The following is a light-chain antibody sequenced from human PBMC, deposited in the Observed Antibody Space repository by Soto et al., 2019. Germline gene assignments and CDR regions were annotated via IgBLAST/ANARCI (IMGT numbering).Light chain of an antibody. CDR1: QGISSY. CDR3: QKYNSAPLT. Sequence: DIQMTQSPSSLSASVGDRDTITCRASQGISSYLAWYQQQPGKVPKLLIYAASTLQSGVPSRFSGSGSGTDFTLTISSLQPEDVSTYYCQKYNSAPLTFGQGTKVEIK. CDR2: AAS. J-gene: IGKJ1*01. V-gene: IGKV1-27*01.